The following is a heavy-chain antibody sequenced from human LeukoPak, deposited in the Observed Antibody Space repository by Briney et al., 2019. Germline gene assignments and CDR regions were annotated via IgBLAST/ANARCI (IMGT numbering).Heavy chain of an antibody. V-gene: IGHV3-11*04. Sequence: PGGSLRLSCAVSGFTFSDYYTSWIRQTPGKGLEWVSYISSSGSTIYYADSVKGRFSVSRDNAKNSVYVQLNSLRDEDTAVYYCARGGDLYYFDYWGQGTLVTVSS. D-gene: IGHD4-17*01. CDR1: GFTFSDYY. J-gene: IGHJ4*02. CDR3: ARGGDLYYFDY. CDR2: ISSSGSTI.